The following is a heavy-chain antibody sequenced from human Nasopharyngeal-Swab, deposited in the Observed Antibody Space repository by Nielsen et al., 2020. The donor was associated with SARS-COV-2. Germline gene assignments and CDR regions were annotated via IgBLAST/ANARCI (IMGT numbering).Heavy chain of an antibody. CDR2: TYYRSKWYN. J-gene: IGHJ6*03. D-gene: IGHD4-17*01. Sequence: WIRQSPSIGLEWLGRTYYRSKWYNDYAVSVKSRITINPDTSKNQFSLHLNSVTPEDTAVYYCARARGAYGDYYYYYYMDVWGKGTTVTVSS. V-gene: IGHV6-1*01. CDR3: ARARGAYGDYYYYYYMDV.